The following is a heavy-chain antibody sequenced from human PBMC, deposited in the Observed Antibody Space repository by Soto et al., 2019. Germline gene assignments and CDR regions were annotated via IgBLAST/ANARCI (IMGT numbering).Heavy chain of an antibody. CDR3: ARLVVAGTTYYFDS. CDR1: GFSLSSSGVG. CDR2: VYWDDDE. Sequence: QITLKESGPSLLRPTQTLTLTCTYSGFSLSSSGVGVGWVRQPPGNALEWLTFVYWDDDERNNLSLKTRLTITKDTSKNQVVLTMTNMDPADTATYYCARLVVAGTTYYFDSWGPGTLVIVSS. D-gene: IGHD1-7*01. J-gene: IGHJ4*02. V-gene: IGHV2-5*02.